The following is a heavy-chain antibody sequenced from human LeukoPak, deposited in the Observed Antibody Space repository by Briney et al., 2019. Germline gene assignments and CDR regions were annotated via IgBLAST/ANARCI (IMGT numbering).Heavy chain of an antibody. V-gene: IGHV3-23*01. J-gene: IGHJ4*02. Sequence: GGSLRLSCAASGFTFSSYAMSGGRQAPGKGLEWVSAISGSGGSTYYEDSVKGRFTISRDNSKHTLYLQMNSLRADDTAVYYCAKVHTPEFDYWGQGTLVTVSS. CDR3: AKVHTPEFDY. CDR1: GFTFSSYA. CDR2: ISGSGGST.